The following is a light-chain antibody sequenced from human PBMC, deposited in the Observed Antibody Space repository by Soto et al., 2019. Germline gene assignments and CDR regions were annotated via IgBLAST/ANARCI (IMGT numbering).Light chain of an antibody. V-gene: IGKV3-20*01. CDR2: GAS. Sequence: EIVMTQSPGTLSLSPGERATLFCRASQSVTSSSIAWHQQKPGQAPRLLIYGASRRATGIPDRFTGSGSGTDFTLTISRLEPEDFAVYYCQQYVSSPWAFGQGSKV. J-gene: IGKJ1*01. CDR3: QQYVSSPWA. CDR1: QSVTSSS.